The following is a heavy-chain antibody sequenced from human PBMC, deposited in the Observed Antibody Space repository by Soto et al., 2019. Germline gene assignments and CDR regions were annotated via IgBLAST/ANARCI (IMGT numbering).Heavy chain of an antibody. D-gene: IGHD1-26*01. V-gene: IGHV3-23*01. CDR3: AKSGPTNFFDF. CDR2: ISDGGRFT. Sequence: LTLTCTFSGFTFSSSAMNWVRQAPGKGLEWVSAISDGGRFTYYTDSVKGRFTVSRDDSKNTLYLQMNSLRAEDTAIYYCAKSGPTNFFDFWGHGTLVTVSS. J-gene: IGHJ4*01. CDR1: GFTFSSSA.